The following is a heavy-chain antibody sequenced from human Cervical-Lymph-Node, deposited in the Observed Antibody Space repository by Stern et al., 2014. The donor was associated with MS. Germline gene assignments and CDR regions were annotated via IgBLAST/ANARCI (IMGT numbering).Heavy chain of an antibody. V-gene: IGHV1-2*04. CDR3: ARGVINRFPYYGMDV. J-gene: IGHJ6*02. CDR2: INPNSGGT. CDR1: GYTFTGYY. Sequence: VQLVESGAEVKKPGASVKVSCKASGYTFTGYYMHWVRQAPGQGLEWMGWINPNSGGTNYAQKFQGWVTMTRDTSISTAYMELSRLRSDDTAVYYCARGVINRFPYYGMDVWGQGTTVTVSS. D-gene: IGHD1-14*01.